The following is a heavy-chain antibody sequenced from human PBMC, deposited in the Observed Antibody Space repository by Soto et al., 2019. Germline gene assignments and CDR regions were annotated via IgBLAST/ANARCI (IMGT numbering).Heavy chain of an antibody. CDR2: TSYDGSIN. CDR3: VRRSTVSYYAVDV. V-gene: IGHV3-30*04. CDR1: GFSFGSYE. J-gene: IGHJ6*02. D-gene: IGHD4-17*01. Sequence: GGSLRLSCAGSGFSFGSYEMHWVRQAPGKGLEWVTFTSYDGSINYYADSVKGRFTMSRDNSKNLLYLQMNSLRTEDTAVYYCVRRSTVSYYAVDVWGQGPTVTVYS.